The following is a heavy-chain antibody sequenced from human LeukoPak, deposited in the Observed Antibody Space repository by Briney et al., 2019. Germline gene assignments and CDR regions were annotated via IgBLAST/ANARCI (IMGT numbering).Heavy chain of an antibody. V-gene: IGHV4-30-4*08. CDR3: ARVGIVVVPAASY. D-gene: IGHD2-2*01. J-gene: IGHJ4*02. CDR1: GGSISSGDYY. Sequence: ASETLSLTCTVSGGSISSGDYYWSWIRQPPGKGLEWIGYIYYSGSTYYNPSLKSRVTISVDTSKNQFSLKLSSVTAADTAVYDCARVGIVVVPAASYWGQGTLVTVSS. CDR2: IYYSGST.